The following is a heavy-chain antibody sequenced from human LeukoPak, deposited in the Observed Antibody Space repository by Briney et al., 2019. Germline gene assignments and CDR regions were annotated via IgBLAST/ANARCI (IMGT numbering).Heavy chain of an antibody. V-gene: IGHV3-48*01. CDR2: VSSNSSTI. Sequence: GGSLRLSCAASGFTFSSYSMNWVRQAPGKGLEWVSYVSSNSSTIYYADSVKGRFTISRDNAKNSLYLQMNSLRAEDTALYYCAKEPLSVGATFNDYFDYWGQGTLVTVSS. CDR1: GFTFSSYS. D-gene: IGHD1-26*01. CDR3: AKEPLSVGATFNDYFDY. J-gene: IGHJ4*02.